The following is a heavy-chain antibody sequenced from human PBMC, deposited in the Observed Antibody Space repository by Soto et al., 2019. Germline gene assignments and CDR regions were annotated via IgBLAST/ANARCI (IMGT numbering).Heavy chain of an antibody. CDR2: ISWNSGSI. D-gene: IGHD1-1*01. Sequence: GGSLRLSCAASGFTFDDYAMHWVWQAPGKGLEWVSGISWNSGSIGYADSVKGRFTISRDNAKNSLYLQMNSLRAEDTALYYCAKDKAWNDTPGPLDYWGQGTLVTVSS. CDR3: AKDKAWNDTPGPLDY. J-gene: IGHJ4*02. V-gene: IGHV3-9*01. CDR1: GFTFDDYA.